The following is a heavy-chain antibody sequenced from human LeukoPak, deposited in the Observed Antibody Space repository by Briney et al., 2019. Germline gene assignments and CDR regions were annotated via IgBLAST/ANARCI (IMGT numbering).Heavy chain of an antibody. Sequence: PGGSVTLFCSASGFTVGEYGMIWVRQAPGKGLGLVSGVNCDGGSIAYADSVKRRFPVSRDNAKNSLYLQMNSLRAEDTAFYHCARRSNRYSYGSNFDYWGQGTLVTVSS. CDR1: GFTVGEYG. V-gene: IGHV3-20*01. J-gene: IGHJ4*02. D-gene: IGHD5-18*01. CDR2: VNCDGGSI. CDR3: ARRSNRYSYGSNFDY.